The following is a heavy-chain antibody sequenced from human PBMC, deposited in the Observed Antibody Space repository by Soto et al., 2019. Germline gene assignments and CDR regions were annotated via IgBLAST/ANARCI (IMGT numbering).Heavy chain of an antibody. CDR3: ARGLYSSSSDNYFDY. V-gene: IGHV3-48*01. CDR2: ISSSSSTI. Sequence: GGSLRLSCAASGFTFSSYSMNWVRQAPGKGLEWVSYISSSSSTIYYEDSVKGRFTISRDNAKNSLYLQMNSLRAEDTAVYYCARGLYSSSSDNYFDYWGQGTLVTVSS. CDR1: GFTFSSYS. D-gene: IGHD6-6*01. J-gene: IGHJ4*02.